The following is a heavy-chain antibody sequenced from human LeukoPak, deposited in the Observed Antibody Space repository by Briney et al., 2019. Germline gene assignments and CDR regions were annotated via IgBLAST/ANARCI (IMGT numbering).Heavy chain of an antibody. CDR3: ARARGHSSSPKYFDY. V-gene: IGHV7-4-1*02. CDR2: INTKTGDP. J-gene: IGHJ4*02. Sequence: ASVKVSCKGSGYTFSKYAMNWVRQAPGQGLEWMGWINTKTGDPTYGQGFTGRFVFSLETSVSTAYLQINSLKAEDTAVYYCARARGHSSSPKYFDYWGQGTLVTVSS. D-gene: IGHD6-6*01. CDR1: GYTFSKYA.